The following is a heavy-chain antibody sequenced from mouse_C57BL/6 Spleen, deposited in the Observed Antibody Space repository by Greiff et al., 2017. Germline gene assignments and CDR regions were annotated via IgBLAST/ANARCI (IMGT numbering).Heavy chain of an antibody. D-gene: IGHD2-4*01. V-gene: IGHV1-55*01. Sequence: VQLQQPGAELVKPGASVKMSCKASGYTFTSYWITWVKQRPGQGLEWIGDIYPGSGSTNYNEKFKSKATLTVDTSSSTAYMQLSSLTSEDSAVYYCASLYDYDLPWFAYWGQGTLVTVSA. CDR2: IYPGSGST. CDR1: GYTFTSYW. J-gene: IGHJ3*01. CDR3: ASLYDYDLPWFAY.